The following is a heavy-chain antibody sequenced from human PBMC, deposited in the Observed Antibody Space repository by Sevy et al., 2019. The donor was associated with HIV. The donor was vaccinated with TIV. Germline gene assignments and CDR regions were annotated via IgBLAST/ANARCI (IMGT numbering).Heavy chain of an antibody. CDR1: GFTFSDYT. Sequence: GGSLRLSCAASGFTFSDYTIHWVRQAPGKGLEWVSVISYDGSRTSYADSVKGRFTISRDNSKNTRFLQMNSLRAGDTAVYYCTRVRGLLGWFDSWGQGTLVTVSS. J-gene: IGHJ5*01. V-gene: IGHV3-30*04. CDR2: ISYDGSRT. D-gene: IGHD3-10*01. CDR3: TRVRGLLGWFDS.